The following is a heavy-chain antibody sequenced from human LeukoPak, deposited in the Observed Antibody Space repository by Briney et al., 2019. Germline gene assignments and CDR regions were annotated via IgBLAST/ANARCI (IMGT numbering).Heavy chain of an antibody. J-gene: IGHJ6*03. CDR2: INPIFGAA. CDR3: ARDFSAGTTDRDYYYYYYLDV. D-gene: IGHD1-7*01. V-gene: IGHV1-69*05. Sequence: SVKVSCKPSGGTYSSYAMSWVRQAPGQGLEWMGGINPIFGAANYEQKFQGRVTITTDESTSTAYMELSSLRSEDTAVYYCARDFSAGTTDRDYYYYYYLDVWGKGTTVTVSS. CDR1: GGTYSSYA.